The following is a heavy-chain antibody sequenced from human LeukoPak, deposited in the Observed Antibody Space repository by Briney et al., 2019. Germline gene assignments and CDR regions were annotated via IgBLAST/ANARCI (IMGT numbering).Heavy chain of an antibody. D-gene: IGHD3-3*01. CDR1: GGSISSSNW. J-gene: IGHJ6*02. V-gene: IGHV4-4*02. CDR3: ARDNRFGVVMTDYYGLDV. CDR2: IYHSGST. Sequence: PSGTLSLTCAVSGGSISSSNWWSWVRQPPGKGLEWMGEIYHSGSTNYNPSLKSRVTISVDKSKNQFSLKLSSVTAADTAVYYCARDNRFGVVMTDYYGLDVWGQGTTVTVSS.